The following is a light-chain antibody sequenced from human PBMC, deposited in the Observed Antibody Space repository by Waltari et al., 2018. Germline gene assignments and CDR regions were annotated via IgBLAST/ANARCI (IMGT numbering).Light chain of an antibody. Sequence: QSALIQPASVSGSPGQSITISCSGTSRNIGSYNLVSWYQQYPGKAPKVMIYEVYKRPSGVSNRFSGSKSGNTASLTISGLQAEDETDYYCCSYAGSNSWVFGGGTKVTVL. CDR3: CSYAGSNSWV. CDR1: SRNIGSYNL. V-gene: IGLV2-23*02. CDR2: EVY. J-gene: IGLJ3*02.